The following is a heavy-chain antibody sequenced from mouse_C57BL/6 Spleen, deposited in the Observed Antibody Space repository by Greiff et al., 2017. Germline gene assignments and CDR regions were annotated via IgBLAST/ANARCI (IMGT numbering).Heavy chain of an antibody. Sequence: DVKLVESGGGLVQPGGSLKLSCAASGFTFSDYYMYWVRQTPEKRLEWVAYISNGGGSTYYPDTVKGRFTISRDNAKNTLYLQMSRLKSEDTAMYYCARQVGTTPFAYWGQGTLVTVSA. CDR3: ARQVGTTPFAY. J-gene: IGHJ3*01. CDR1: GFTFSDYY. D-gene: IGHD1-1*01. V-gene: IGHV5-12*01. CDR2: ISNGGGST.